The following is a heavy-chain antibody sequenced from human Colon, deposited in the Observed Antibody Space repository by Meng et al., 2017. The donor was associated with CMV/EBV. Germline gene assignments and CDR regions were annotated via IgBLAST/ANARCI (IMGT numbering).Heavy chain of an antibody. J-gene: IGHJ4*02. CDR3: ARGFDFWRGSDFDY. CDR1: ESTFTDYY. V-gene: IGHV1-2*02. Sequence: ASESTFTDYYLHWVRQAPGQGLEWMGWINPHNGATNFDQKFQDRVTMSRDTSITTAYMELSRLRVDDTAVYYCARGFDFWRGSDFDYWGQGTLVTVSS. D-gene: IGHD3-3*01. CDR2: INPHNGAT.